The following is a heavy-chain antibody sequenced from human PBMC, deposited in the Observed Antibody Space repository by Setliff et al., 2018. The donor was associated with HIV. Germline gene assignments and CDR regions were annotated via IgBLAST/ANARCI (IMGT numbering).Heavy chain of an antibody. CDR1: GYSFSGYY. J-gene: IGHJ6*02. CDR2: INPNNGGT. CDR3: AREIGDYYDSSGYYPPTDYYYGMDV. Sequence: GASVKVSCKASGYSFSGYYMHWVRQAPGQGLEWMGWINPNNGGTNYAQKLQGRVTMTTDTSTSTAYMELRSLRSDDTAVYYCAREIGDYYDSSGYYPPTDYYYGMDVWGQGTTVTVS. D-gene: IGHD3-22*01. V-gene: IGHV1-2*02.